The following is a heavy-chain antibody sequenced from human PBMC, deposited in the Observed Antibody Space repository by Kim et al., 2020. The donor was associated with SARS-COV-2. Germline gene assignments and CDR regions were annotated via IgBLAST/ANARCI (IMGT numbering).Heavy chain of an antibody. CDR2: IYSGGST. V-gene: IGHV3-66*02. CDR1: GFTVSSNY. CDR3: ARSPGVGATFWYFDL. D-gene: IGHD1-26*01. J-gene: IGHJ2*01. Sequence: GGSLRLSCAASGFTVSSNYMSWVRQAPGKGLEWVSVIYSGGSTYYADSVKGRFTISRDNSKNTLYLQMNSLRAEDTAVYYCARSPGVGATFWYFDLWGRGTLVTVSS.